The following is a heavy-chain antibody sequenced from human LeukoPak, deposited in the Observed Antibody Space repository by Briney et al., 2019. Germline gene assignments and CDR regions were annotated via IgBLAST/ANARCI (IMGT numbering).Heavy chain of an antibody. CDR3: ARGPTLIWRYYFDY. D-gene: IGHD2-21*01. V-gene: IGHV1-69*05. CDR1: GGTFSSYA. CDR2: LIPIFGTA. Sequence: GASVKVSCKASGGTFSSYAMSWVRQAPGQGLEWMGGLIPIFGTAHYAEKFQGRVTITMDESTSTAYMELSSLRSEDTAVYYCARGPTLIWRYYFDYWGQGTLVTVSS. J-gene: IGHJ4*02.